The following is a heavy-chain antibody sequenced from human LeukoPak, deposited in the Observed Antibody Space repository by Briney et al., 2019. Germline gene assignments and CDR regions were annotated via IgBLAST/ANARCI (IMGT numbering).Heavy chain of an antibody. CDR2: IIPILGIA. Sequence: SVKVSCKASGGTFSSYAISWVRQAPGQGLEWMGRIIPILGIANYAQKFQGRVTITADKSTSTAYMELSSLRSEDTAVYYCAREPIYDSSGYRIDYRGQGTLVTVSS. J-gene: IGHJ4*02. CDR1: GGTFSSYA. V-gene: IGHV1-69*04. CDR3: AREPIYDSSGYRIDY. D-gene: IGHD3-22*01.